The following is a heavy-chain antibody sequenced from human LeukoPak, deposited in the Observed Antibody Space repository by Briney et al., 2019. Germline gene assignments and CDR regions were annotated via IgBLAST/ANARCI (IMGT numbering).Heavy chain of an antibody. J-gene: IGHJ4*02. Sequence: PGGSLRLSCAASGFIFSNYGMHWVRQAPGKGLEWVAIISYDGSDKNYADSVKGRFTISTDNSKNTLYLQMNSLRAEDTAVYYFSYSQRDIVVVVASYWFNYWGQGTLVTVSS. CDR2: ISYDGSDK. D-gene: IGHD2-15*01. CDR3: SYSQRDIVVVVASYWFNY. CDR1: GFIFSNYG. V-gene: IGHV3-30*03.